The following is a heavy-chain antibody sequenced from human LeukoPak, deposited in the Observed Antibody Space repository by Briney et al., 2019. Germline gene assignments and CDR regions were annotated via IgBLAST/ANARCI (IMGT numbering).Heavy chain of an antibody. CDR3: ARHLNYYRLDL. CDR2: INVDGSAE. CDR1: GFTFSSYW. D-gene: IGHD3-22*01. V-gene: IGHV3-7*01. J-gene: IGHJ5*02. Sequence: GGSLRLSCAASGFTFSSYWMIWVRQVQGQLEWVANINVDGSAEYYVDSVKGRFTISRDNAKNSVSLQMNSLRAEDTALYYCARHLNYYRLDLWGQGTLVTVSS.